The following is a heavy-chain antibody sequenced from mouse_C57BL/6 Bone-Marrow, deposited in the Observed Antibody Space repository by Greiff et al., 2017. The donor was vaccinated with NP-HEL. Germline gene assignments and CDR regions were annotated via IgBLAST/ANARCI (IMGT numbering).Heavy chain of an antibody. V-gene: IGHV5-6*01. D-gene: IGHD2-1*01. J-gene: IGHJ4*01. CDR1: GFTFSSYG. Sequence: DVHLVESGGDLVKPGGSLKLSCAASGFTFSSYGMSWVRQTPDKRLEWVATISSGGSYTYYPDSVKGRFTISRDNAKNTLYLQMSSLKSEDTAMYYCARRYGNYEGYYYAMDYWGQGTSVTVSS. CDR2: ISSGGSYT. CDR3: ARRYGNYEGYYYAMDY.